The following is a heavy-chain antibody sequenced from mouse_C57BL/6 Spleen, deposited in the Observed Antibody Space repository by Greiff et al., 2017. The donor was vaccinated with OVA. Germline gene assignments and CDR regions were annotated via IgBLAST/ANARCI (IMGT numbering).Heavy chain of an antibody. D-gene: IGHD1-1*01. CDR1: GFTFSDYG. CDR2: ISSGSSTI. CDR3: ARGDGTPFAY. J-gene: IGHJ3*01. Sequence: EVQLVESGGGLVKPGGSLKLSCAASGFTFSDYGMHWVRQAPEKGLEWVAYISSGSSTIYYADTVKGRFTISRDNAKNTLFLQMTSLRSEDTAMYYCARGDGTPFAYWGQGTLVTVSA. V-gene: IGHV5-17*01.